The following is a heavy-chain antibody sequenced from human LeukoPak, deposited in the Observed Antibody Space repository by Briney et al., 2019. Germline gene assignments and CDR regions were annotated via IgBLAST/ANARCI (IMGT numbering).Heavy chain of an antibody. CDR3: AKSTKLSERQVRGVALDP. V-gene: IGHV3-23*01. Sequence: SGGSLRLSCAASGFTFSSYAMSWVRQAPGKGLEWVSAISGSGGSTYYADSVKGRFTISRDNSKYTLYLQMNSLRAEDTAVYYCAKSTKLSERQVRGVALDPWGQGTLVTVSS. CDR2: ISGSGGST. CDR1: GFTFSSYA. J-gene: IGHJ5*02. D-gene: IGHD3-10*01.